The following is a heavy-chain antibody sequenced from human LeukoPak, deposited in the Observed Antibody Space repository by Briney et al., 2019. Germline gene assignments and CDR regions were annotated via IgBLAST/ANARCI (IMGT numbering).Heavy chain of an antibody. D-gene: IGHD4-23*01. V-gene: IGHV4-34*01. CDR2: INHSGST. J-gene: IGHJ6*03. CDR3: ARAGGNRNYYYYMDV. CDR1: GGSFSGYY. Sequence: SETLSLTCAVYGGSFSGYYWSWIRQPPGKGLEWIGEINHSGSTNYNPSLKSRVTISVDTSKNQFSLKLSSVTAADTAVYYCARAGGNRNYYYYMDVWGKGTTVTVSS.